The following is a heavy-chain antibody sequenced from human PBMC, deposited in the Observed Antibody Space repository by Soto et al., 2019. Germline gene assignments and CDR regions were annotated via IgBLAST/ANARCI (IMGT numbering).Heavy chain of an antibody. CDR2: IFHIGHT. J-gene: IGHJ6*02. CDR1: GGSIRSSHW. CDR3: ARREYGMDV. Sequence: SXTLSLTCVVSGGSIRSSHWWSWVRHPPGKGLEWIGEIFHIGHTNYNPSLKGRVTISLDQSKNQFSLNMTSVTAADTAVFYCARREYGMDVWGQGTTVTVSS. V-gene: IGHV4-4*02. D-gene: IGHD1-26*01.